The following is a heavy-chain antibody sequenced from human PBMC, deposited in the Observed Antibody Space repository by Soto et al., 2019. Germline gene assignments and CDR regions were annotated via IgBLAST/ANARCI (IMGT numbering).Heavy chain of an antibody. D-gene: IGHD5-18*01. CDR3: AGGTAMAHTSGFDY. Sequence: QVQLVQSGAEVKKPGSSVKVSCKASGGTFSSYAISWVRQAPGQGLEWMGGIIPIFGTANYAQKFQGRVTSTADKSTRPAYMELSSLRSEDTAVYYCAGGTAMAHTSGFDYWGQGTLVTVSS. J-gene: IGHJ4*02. V-gene: IGHV1-69*06. CDR2: IIPIFGTA. CDR1: GGTFSSYA.